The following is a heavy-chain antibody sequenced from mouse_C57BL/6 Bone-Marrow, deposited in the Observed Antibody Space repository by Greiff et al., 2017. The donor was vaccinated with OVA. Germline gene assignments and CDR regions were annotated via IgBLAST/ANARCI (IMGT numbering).Heavy chain of an antibody. CDR2: IWSGGST. CDR1: GFSLTSYG. CDR3: ARNRPLYYYGSSSYWYFDV. Sequence: QVQLKESGPGLVQPSQSLSITCTVSGFSLTSYGVHWVRQSPGKGLEWLGVIWSGGSTDYNAAFISRLSISKDNSKSQVFFKMNSLQADDTAIYYCARNRPLYYYGSSSYWYFDVWGTGTTVTVSS. V-gene: IGHV2-2*01. D-gene: IGHD1-1*01. J-gene: IGHJ1*03.